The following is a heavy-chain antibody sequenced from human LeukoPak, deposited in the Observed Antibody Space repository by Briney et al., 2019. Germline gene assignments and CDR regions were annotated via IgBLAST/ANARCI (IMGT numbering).Heavy chain of an antibody. V-gene: IGHV3-30-3*01. J-gene: IGHJ5*02. Sequence: PGRSLRLSCAASGFTFNSYAMHWVRQAPGKGLEWVAVISYDGSNKYYADSVKGRFTISRDNSKNTLYLQVNSLRAEDTAVYYCARGRYYYDSSGSIRGPPEGPWGQGTLVTVSS. D-gene: IGHD3-22*01. CDR1: GFTFNSYA. CDR3: ARGRYYYDSSGSIRGPPEGP. CDR2: ISYDGSNK.